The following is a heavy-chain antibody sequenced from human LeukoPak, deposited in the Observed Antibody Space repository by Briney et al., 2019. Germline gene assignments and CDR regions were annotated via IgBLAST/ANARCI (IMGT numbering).Heavy chain of an antibody. Sequence: KPSESLSLTCAVSGYSISSGYYWGWIRQPPGKGLEWIGRIYHSGSTYYNPSLKSRVTISVDTSKNQFSLKLSSVTAADTAVYYCAREGYGSGSYPHFDYWGQGTLVTVSS. J-gene: IGHJ4*02. CDR3: AREGYGSGSYPHFDY. D-gene: IGHD3-10*01. CDR2: IYHSGST. V-gene: IGHV4-38-2*02. CDR1: GYSISSGYY.